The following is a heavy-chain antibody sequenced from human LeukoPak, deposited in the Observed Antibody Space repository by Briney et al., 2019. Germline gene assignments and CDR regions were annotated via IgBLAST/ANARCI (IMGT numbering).Heavy chain of an antibody. D-gene: IGHD4-17*01. CDR1: GFTFSSYW. CDR3: ARTSYDYGVPFDY. V-gene: IGHV3-7*03. CDR2: IKQDGSEK. J-gene: IGHJ4*02. Sequence: PGGSLRLSCAASGFTFSSYWMSWVRQAPGKGLEWVANIKQDGSEKYYVDSVKGRFTISRDNAKNSLYLQMNSLRAEDTAVYYCARTSYDYGVPFDYWGQGTLVTVSS.